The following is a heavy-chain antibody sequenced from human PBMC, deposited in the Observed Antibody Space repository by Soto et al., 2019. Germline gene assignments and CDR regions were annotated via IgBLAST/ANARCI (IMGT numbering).Heavy chain of an antibody. CDR3: APAIRGWYEPFDY. V-gene: IGHV2-5*01. CDR1: GFSLSTSGMG. J-gene: IGHJ4*01. Sequence: QITLKESGPTLVKPTQTLTLTCTFSGFSLSTSGMGVGWIRQPPGKALEWLALIYWSDNEYYSPSLKNRLTXTXDXXKNRVVLTTTTMNPVDPATYYRAPAIRGWYEPFDYWGHGTLVTVSS. D-gene: IGHD6-19*01. CDR2: IYWSDNE.